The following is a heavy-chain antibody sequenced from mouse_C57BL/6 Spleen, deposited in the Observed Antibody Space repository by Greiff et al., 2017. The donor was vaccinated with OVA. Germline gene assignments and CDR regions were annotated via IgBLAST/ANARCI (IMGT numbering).Heavy chain of an antibody. CDR3: GRRGGFEV. Sequence: QVQLQQPGAELVRPGSSVKLSCKASGYTFTSYWMHWVKQRPIQGLEWIGNIDPSDSDTHYNQKFKDKATLTVDKSSSTAYMQLSSLTSEDSAGYYCGRRGGFEVWGTGTTVTVSS. J-gene: IGHJ1*03. V-gene: IGHV1-52*01. CDR1: GYTFTSYW. CDR2: IDPSDSDT.